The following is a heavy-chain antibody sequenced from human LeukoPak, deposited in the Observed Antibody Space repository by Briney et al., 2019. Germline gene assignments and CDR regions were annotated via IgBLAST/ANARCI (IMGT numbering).Heavy chain of an antibody. J-gene: IGHJ4*02. D-gene: IGHD4/OR15-4a*01. Sequence: GGSLRLSCAASGFIFNKHAMSWVRQAPGKGLEWVSGLSGSGSSTDYTDSVKGRFTVSRDNSKNTLFLQMNSLRAEDTAIYYCAKERDYGPADYWGQGTLVTVSS. CDR1: GFIFNKHA. CDR3: AKERDYGPADY. CDR2: LSGSGSST. V-gene: IGHV3-23*01.